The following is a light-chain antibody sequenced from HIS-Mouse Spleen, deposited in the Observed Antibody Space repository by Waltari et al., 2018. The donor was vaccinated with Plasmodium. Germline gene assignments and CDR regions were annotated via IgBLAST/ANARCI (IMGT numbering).Light chain of an antibody. CDR1: SSDVGSYNL. CDR2: EGS. V-gene: IGLV2-23*01. CDR3: CSYAGSSTLV. J-gene: IGLJ2*01. Sequence: QSALTQPASVSGSPGQSITISCTGTSSDVGSYNLVSGYQQHPGKAPKLRIYEGSKRPSGVSNRFSGSKSGNTASLTISGLQAEDEADYYCCSYAGSSTLVFGGGTKLTVL.